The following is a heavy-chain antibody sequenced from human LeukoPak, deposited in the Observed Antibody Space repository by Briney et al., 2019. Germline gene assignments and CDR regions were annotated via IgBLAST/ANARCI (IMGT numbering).Heavy chain of an antibody. D-gene: IGHD2-2*01. CDR2: INPSGGST. Sequence: AAVTVSYQASGYTFTSYYMHWVRQAPGQGLEWMGIINPSGGSTSYAQKFQGRVTMTRDMSTSTVYMELSSLRSEDTAVYYCARGGSSTSRYYYYYMDVWGKGTTVTVSS. CDR1: GYTFTSYY. V-gene: IGHV1-46*01. CDR3: ARGGSSTSRYYYYYMDV. J-gene: IGHJ6*03.